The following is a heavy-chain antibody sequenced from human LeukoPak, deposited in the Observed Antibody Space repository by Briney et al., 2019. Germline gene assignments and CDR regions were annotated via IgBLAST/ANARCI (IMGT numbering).Heavy chain of an antibody. Sequence: ASVKVSCKASGYTFTSYDINWVRQATGQGLEWMGWMNPNSGNTGYAQKFQGRVTMTRNTSISTAYMELSSLRSEDTAVYYCARALGGYYYGSGSPNWFDPWGQGTLVTVSS. V-gene: IGHV1-8*01. CDR1: GYTFTSYD. CDR3: ARALGGYYYGSGSPNWFDP. CDR2: MNPNSGNT. D-gene: IGHD3-10*01. J-gene: IGHJ5*02.